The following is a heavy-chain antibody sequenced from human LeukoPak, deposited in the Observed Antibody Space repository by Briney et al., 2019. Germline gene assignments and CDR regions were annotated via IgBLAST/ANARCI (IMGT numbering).Heavy chain of an antibody. J-gene: IGHJ5*02. CDR2: INPNSGGT. V-gene: IGHV1-2*02. D-gene: IGHD6-6*01. CDR1: GYTFTGYY. CDR3: ARDRIAARPSGGEGWFDP. Sequence: GASVKVSCKASGYTFTGYYMHWVRQAPGQGLEWMGWINPNSGGTNYAQKFQGRVTMTRDTSISTAYMELSRLRSDNTAVYYCARDRIAARPSGGEGWFDPWGQGTLVTVSS.